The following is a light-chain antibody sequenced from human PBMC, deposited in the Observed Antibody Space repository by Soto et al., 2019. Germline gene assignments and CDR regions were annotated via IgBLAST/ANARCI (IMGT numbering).Light chain of an antibody. Sequence: EIVLTQSPATLSLSPGDIATLSCRASQSVSNYLAWYQQKPGQAPRLLIYDVSNRATGIPARFSGSGSGTDFTLTIGSLEPEDFAVYYGQQRSNWPRTFGQGTKVEIK. CDR3: QQRSNWPRT. J-gene: IGKJ2*02. CDR2: DVS. V-gene: IGKV3-11*01. CDR1: QSVSNY.